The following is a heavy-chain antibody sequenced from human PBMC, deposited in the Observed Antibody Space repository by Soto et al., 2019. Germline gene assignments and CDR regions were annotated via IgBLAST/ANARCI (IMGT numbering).Heavy chain of an antibody. D-gene: IGHD6-6*01. CDR3: ARRGEQLAVYYYYGMDV. V-gene: IGHV4-39*01. CDR1: GGSISSSSYY. CDR2: IYYSGST. J-gene: IGHJ6*02. Sequence: PSETLSLTCTVSGGSISSSSYYWGWIRQPPGKGLEWIGSIYYSGSTYYNPSLKSRVTISVDTSKNQFSLKLSSVTAADTAVYYCARRGEQLAVYYYYGMDVWGQGXTVTVYS.